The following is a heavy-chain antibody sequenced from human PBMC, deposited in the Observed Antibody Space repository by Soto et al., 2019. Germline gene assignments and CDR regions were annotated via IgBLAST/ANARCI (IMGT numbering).Heavy chain of an antibody. J-gene: IGHJ5*02. CDR2: INPKSGGT. CDR3: ARDEAAADNWFDP. CDR1: GDTFTANY. D-gene: IGHD6-13*01. Sequence: RASVKVSCKASGDTFTANYIHWVRQAPGQGFEWMGWINPKSGGTNYPQKFQGRVTISVDTSKNQFSLKLSSVTAADTAVYYCARDEAAADNWFDPWGQGTLVTVSS. V-gene: IGHV1-2*02.